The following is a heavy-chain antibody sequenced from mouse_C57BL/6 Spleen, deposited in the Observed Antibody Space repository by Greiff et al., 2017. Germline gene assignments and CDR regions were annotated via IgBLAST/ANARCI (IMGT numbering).Heavy chain of an antibody. CDR1: GYSFTGYY. CDR2: INPSTGGT. Sequence: VQLKESGPELVKPGASVKISCKASGYSFTGYYMNWVKQSPEKSLEWIGEINPSTGGTTYNQKFKAKATLTVDKSSSTAYMQLKSLTSEDSAVYYCARSTTVVATGDFDYWGQGTTLTVSS. V-gene: IGHV1-42*01. D-gene: IGHD1-1*01. CDR3: ARSTTVVATGDFDY. J-gene: IGHJ2*01.